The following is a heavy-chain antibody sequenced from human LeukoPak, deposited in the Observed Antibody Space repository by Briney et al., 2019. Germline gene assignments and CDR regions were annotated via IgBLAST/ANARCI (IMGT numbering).Heavy chain of an antibody. D-gene: IGHD3-10*01. V-gene: IGHV3-48*02. J-gene: IGHJ3*02. CDR1: GFTFSTYS. CDR2: IGGSGSSI. CDR3: ARILSGSGSYGAFDI. Sequence: GGSLRLSCAASGFTFSTYSMNWVRQAPGKGVEWVSYIGGSGSSIYYADSVKGRFTISRDNAKNSLYLQTNSLRDEDPAVYYCARILSGSGSYGAFDIWGQGTMVTVSS.